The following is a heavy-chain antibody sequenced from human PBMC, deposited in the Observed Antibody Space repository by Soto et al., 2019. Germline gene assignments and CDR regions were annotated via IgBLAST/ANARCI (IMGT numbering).Heavy chain of an antibody. CDR2: ISASGRDI. CDR1: GFTFRNFA. CDR3: AKGKTSGWYYFDY. J-gene: IGHJ4*02. V-gene: IGHV3-23*01. D-gene: IGHD6-19*01. Sequence: EVQLLESGGDLVQPGGSLRLSCAASGFTFRNFAMSWVRQAPGRGLEWVSGISASGRDIHYADSVKDRFTVSRDNSKNTLYLQLNSLRAEDTAIYYCAKGKTSGWYYFDYWGQGALVTVSS.